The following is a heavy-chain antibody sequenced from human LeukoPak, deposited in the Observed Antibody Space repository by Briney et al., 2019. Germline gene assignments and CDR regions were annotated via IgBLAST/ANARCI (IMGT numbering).Heavy chain of an antibody. CDR3: ARAPGGYSYGTPNFDY. J-gene: IGHJ4*02. CDR1: GFPFSSYE. D-gene: IGHD5-18*01. CDR2: ISSSGSTI. Sequence: GGSLRLSCAASGFPFSSYEMNWVRQAPWKGLEWVSYISSSGSTIYYADSVKGRFTISRDNAKNSLYLQMNSLRAEDTAVYYCARAPGGYSYGTPNFDYWGQGTLVTVSS. V-gene: IGHV3-48*03.